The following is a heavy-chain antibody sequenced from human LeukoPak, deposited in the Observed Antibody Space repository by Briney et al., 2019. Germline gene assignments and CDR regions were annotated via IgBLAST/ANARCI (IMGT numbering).Heavy chain of an antibody. D-gene: IGHD3-3*01. J-gene: IGHJ3*02. CDR1: GYSFTAYW. Sequence: GESLKISCKGSGYSFTAYWITWVRQMPGKGLEWMGRIDPSVSYTDYSPSFQGHVTISADKSISTAYLQWSSLKASDTAMYYCATNFWSGYWDAFDIWGQGTMVIVSS. CDR3: ATNFWSGYWDAFDI. V-gene: IGHV5-10-1*01. CDR2: IDPSVSYT.